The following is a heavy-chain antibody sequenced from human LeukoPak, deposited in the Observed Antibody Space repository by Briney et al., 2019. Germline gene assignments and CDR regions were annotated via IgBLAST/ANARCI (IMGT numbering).Heavy chain of an antibody. CDR3: ATEMSSGWYVYYFDY. CDR1: GYTFTSYD. J-gene: IGHJ4*02. V-gene: IGHV1-8*03. D-gene: IGHD6-19*01. CDR2: MNPNSGNA. Sequence: GASVKVSCKASGYTFTSYDINWVRQATGQGLEWMGWMNPNSGNAGYAQKFQGRVTITRNTSISTAYMELSSLRSEDTAVYYCATEMSSGWYVYYFDYWGQGTLVTVSS.